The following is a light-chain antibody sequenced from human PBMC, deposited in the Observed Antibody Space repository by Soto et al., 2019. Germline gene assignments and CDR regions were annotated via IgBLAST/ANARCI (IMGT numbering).Light chain of an antibody. CDR3: MQSIQLPIT. Sequence: EIVLTQSPLSLSVTPGQPASISCKSSQGLVYSDVGPYLYWYLLKSGQPPQLLISEVSNRFSGVSDRFSGSGSGTDFTLKISRVDVEDVGVYYCMQSIQLPITFGQGTRLEIK. V-gene: IGKV2D-29*01. CDR2: EVS. J-gene: IGKJ5*01. CDR1: QGLVYSDVGPY.